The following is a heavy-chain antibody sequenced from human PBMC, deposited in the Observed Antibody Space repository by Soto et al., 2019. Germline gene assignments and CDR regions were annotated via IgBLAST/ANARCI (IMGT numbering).Heavy chain of an antibody. CDR2: ISAYNGNT. CDR1: GYTFTSYA. Sequence: QVQLVQSGAEVKKPGASVKVSCKTSGYTFTSYALTWVRQAPGQGLEWMGWISAYNGNTNYAQKLQGRVTMTTDTSTTTAYMEQMSLRSDETAVYYCARDRGATASRELDYWGQGTLVTVSS. CDR3: ARDRGATASRELDY. V-gene: IGHV1-18*01. D-gene: IGHD1-26*01. J-gene: IGHJ4*02.